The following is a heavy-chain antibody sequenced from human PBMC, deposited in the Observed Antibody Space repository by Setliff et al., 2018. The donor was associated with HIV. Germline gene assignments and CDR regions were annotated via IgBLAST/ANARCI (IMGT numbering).Heavy chain of an antibody. V-gene: IGHV4-4*09. Sequence: SETLSLTCAVSSASISNYHWSWIRQTPGKGLEWIGSIYTSGTTNYNPSLEGRITTSVDLSKNHFSLNLHSVTAADTAVYFCARAPRYYRGWYIPEYFDNWGEGTLVTVSS. CDR3: ARAPRYYRGWYIPEYFDN. J-gene: IGHJ4*02. D-gene: IGHD6-19*01. CDR2: IYTSGTT. CDR1: SASISNYH.